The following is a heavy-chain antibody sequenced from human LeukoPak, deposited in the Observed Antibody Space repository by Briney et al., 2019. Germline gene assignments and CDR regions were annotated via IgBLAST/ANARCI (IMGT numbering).Heavy chain of an antibody. J-gene: IGHJ4*02. V-gene: IGHV1-2*02. CDR1: GYTFTGYY. Sequence: GASVAVSCKASGYTFTGYYMHWVRQAPEQGLEWMGWINPNSGGTNYAQKFQGRVTMTRDTSISTAYMELSRLRSDDTAVYYCARDTDDFWSGYYFDYWGQGTLVTVSS. CDR3: ARDTDDFWSGYYFDY. D-gene: IGHD3-3*01. CDR2: INPNSGGT.